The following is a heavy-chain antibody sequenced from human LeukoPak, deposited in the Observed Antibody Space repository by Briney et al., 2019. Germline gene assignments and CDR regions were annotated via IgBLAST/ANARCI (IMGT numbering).Heavy chain of an antibody. V-gene: IGHV1-2*02. J-gene: IGHJ4*02. D-gene: IGHD6-6*01. CDR2: INPNSGGT. CDR3: AGEEAGEQLVLY. Sequence: ASVKVSCKASGYTFTGYYMHWVRQAPGQGLEWMGWINPNSGGTNYAQKFQGRVTMTRDTSISTAYMELSRLRSDDTAVYYCAGEEAGEQLVLYWGQGTLVTVSS. CDR1: GYTFTGYY.